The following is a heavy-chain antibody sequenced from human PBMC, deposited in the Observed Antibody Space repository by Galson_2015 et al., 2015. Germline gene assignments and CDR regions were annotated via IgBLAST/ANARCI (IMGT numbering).Heavy chain of an antibody. CDR1: GFTFSSYG. Sequence: SLRLSCAASGFTFSSYGMHWVRQAPGKGLEWVAVISYDGSNKYYADSVKGRFTISRDNSKNTLYLQMNSLRAEDTAVYYCAKEGYWGQGTLVTVSS. J-gene: IGHJ4*02. CDR3: AKEGY. V-gene: IGHV3-30*18. CDR2: ISYDGSNK.